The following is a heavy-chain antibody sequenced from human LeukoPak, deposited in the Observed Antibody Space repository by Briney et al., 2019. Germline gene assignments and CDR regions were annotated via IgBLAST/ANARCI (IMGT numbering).Heavy chain of an antibody. CDR3: ASTMVRGVLDY. J-gene: IGHJ4*02. V-gene: IGHV4-59*01. D-gene: IGHD3-10*01. CDR2: IYYSGST. CDR1: GGSISSYY. Sequence: SETLSLTCTVSGGSISSYYWSWIRQPPGKGLEWIGYIYYSGSTNYNPSLKSRVTISVDTSKNQFSLKLSSVTAADTAVYYCASTMVRGVLDYWGQGTLVTVSS.